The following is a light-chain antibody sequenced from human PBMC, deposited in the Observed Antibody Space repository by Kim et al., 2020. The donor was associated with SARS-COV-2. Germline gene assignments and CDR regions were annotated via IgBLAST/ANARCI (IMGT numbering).Light chain of an antibody. CDR1: QTISTKY. CDR2: GGY. V-gene: IGKV3-20*01. CDR3: LQYGSSPKT. J-gene: IGKJ1*01. Sequence: EILLTQSPGTLSLSPGERATVSCRASQTISTKYFGCYQQKFGQAPRLLIYGGYSSDSGIPDRFSGSGSARDFTLTINILEPEDSAVYYCLQYGSSPKTFGQRTKVDIK.